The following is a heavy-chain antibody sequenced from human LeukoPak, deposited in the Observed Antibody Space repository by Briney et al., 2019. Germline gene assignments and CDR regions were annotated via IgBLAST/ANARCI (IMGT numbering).Heavy chain of an antibody. CDR2: ITNNGGST. J-gene: IGHJ2*01. Sequence: GGSLRLSCSASGFTFSCCSMHWVRQAPGKGLEFVSAITNNGGSTYYADSVKGRFSISRDNSKNTLFLQMSSLRPEDAAVYYCVKRAESATLTTSFWCFDLWGRGTLVTVSS. D-gene: IGHD4-17*01. V-gene: IGHV3-64D*06. CDR1: GFTFSCCS. CDR3: VKRAESATLTTSFWCFDL.